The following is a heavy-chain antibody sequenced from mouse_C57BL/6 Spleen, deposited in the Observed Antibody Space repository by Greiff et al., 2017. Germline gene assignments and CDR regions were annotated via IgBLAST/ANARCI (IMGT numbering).Heavy chain of an antibody. CDR3: ARGVVATRYFDV. CDR1: GYTFTDYN. Sequence: EVQLVESGPELVKPGASVKMSCKASGYTFTDYNMHWVKQSHGKSLEWIGYINPNNGGTSYNQKFKGKATLTVNKSSSTAYMELRSLTSEDSAVYYCARGVVATRYFDVWGTGTTVTVSS. J-gene: IGHJ1*03. V-gene: IGHV1-22*01. D-gene: IGHD1-1*01. CDR2: INPNNGGT.